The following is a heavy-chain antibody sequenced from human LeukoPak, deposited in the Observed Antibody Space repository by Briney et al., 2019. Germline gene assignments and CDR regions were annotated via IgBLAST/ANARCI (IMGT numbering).Heavy chain of an antibody. CDR2: INHSGST. V-gene: IGHV4-34*01. CDR1: GGSFSGYY. Sequence: PSETLSLTCAVYGGSFSGYYWSWIRQPPGKGLEWIGEINHSGSTNYNPSLKSRVTISVDTSKNQFSLKLSSVTAADTAVYYCARTQQWLVPVKLYYFDYWGQGTLVTVSS. D-gene: IGHD6-19*01. J-gene: IGHJ4*02. CDR3: ARTQQWLVPVKLYYFDY.